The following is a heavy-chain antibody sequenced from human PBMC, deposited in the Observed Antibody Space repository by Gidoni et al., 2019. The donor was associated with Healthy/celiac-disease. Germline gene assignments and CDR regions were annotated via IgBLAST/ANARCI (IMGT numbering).Heavy chain of an antibody. J-gene: IGHJ3*02. Sequence: EVQLVESGGGLVQPGGSLRLSCSASGFTFSSYSMNWVRQAPGKGLEWVSYISSSSSTIYYEDSVKGRFTISRDNAKNSLYLQRNSLRAEDTAVYYCAREGVGATDCAFDIWGQGTMVTVSS. D-gene: IGHD1-26*01. V-gene: IGHV3-48*01. CDR2: ISSSSSTI. CDR1: GFTFSSYS. CDR3: AREGVGATDCAFDI.